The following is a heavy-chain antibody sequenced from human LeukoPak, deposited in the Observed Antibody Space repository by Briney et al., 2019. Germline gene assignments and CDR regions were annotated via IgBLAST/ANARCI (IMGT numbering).Heavy chain of an antibody. Sequence: SETLSLTCTVSGGSISSDYWSWIRQPPGKGLEWIGEINHSGSTNYNPSLKSRVTISVDTSKNQFSLKLSSVTAADTAVYYCARGRGAPGYSYGYSWGQGTLVTVSS. V-gene: IGHV4-34*01. CDR2: INHSGST. J-gene: IGHJ4*02. CDR3: ARGRGAPGYSYGYS. CDR1: GGSISSDY. D-gene: IGHD5-18*01.